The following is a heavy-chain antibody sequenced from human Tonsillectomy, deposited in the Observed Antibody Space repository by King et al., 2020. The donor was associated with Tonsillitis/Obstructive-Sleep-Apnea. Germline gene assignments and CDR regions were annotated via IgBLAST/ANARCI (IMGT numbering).Heavy chain of an antibody. D-gene: IGHD2-15*01. CDR1: GGTFSSYA. Sequence: VQLVQSGAEVKKPGSSVKVSCKASGGTFSSYAISWVRQAPGQGLEWMGGIIPILGIANYAQKFQGRVTITADKSTSTAYMELSSLRSEDTAVYYCARGGGYCSGGSCYSVGYYYYGMDVWGQGTTVTVSS. J-gene: IGHJ6*02. CDR3: ARGGGYCSGGSCYSVGYYYYGMDV. CDR2: IIPILGIA. V-gene: IGHV1-69*10.